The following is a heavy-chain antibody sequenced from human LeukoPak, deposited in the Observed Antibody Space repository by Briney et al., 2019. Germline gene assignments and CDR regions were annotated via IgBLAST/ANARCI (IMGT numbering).Heavy chain of an antibody. V-gene: IGHV1-69*05. J-gene: IGHJ4*02. CDR2: IIPIFGTA. D-gene: IGHD6-19*01. CDR1: GGTFSSYA. CDR3: ASGREQWLD. Sequence: SVKVSCKASGGTFSSYAISWVREAPGPGLEWMGRIIPIFGTANYAQKFQGRVTITTDESTSTAYMELRSQRSEDTAVYYWASGREQWLDWGQGTLVTVS.